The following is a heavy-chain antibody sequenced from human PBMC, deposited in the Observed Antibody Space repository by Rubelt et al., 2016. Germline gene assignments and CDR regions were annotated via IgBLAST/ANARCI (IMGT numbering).Heavy chain of an antibody. D-gene: IGHD6-19*01. V-gene: IGHV2-5*02. CDR2: IYWDDDK. CDR3: ARSNGWLAVF. Sequence: QTTLKESGPTLVKPTQTLTLTCTFSGISLSSRGVGVVWVRQPPGTALEWLALIYWDDDKHYRPSLQSRLTITKDTSKNQVVLTMTNSDPVDTGSYYCARSNGWLAVFWGQGTLVTVSS. J-gene: IGHJ4*02. CDR1: GISLSSRGVG.